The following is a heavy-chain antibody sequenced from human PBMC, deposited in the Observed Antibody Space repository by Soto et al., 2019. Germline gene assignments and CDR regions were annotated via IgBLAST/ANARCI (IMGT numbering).Heavy chain of an antibody. D-gene: IGHD6-6*01. CDR3: AKTSEGDSSSSNWFDP. Sequence: EVQLVESGGGLVQPGRSLRLSCAASGFTFDDYAMHWVRQAPGKGLEWVSGISWNSGSIGYADSVKGRFTISRDNAKNSLYLQMSSLRAEDTALYYCAKTSEGDSSSSNWFDPWGQGTLVTVSS. J-gene: IGHJ5*02. V-gene: IGHV3-9*01. CDR1: GFTFDDYA. CDR2: ISWNSGSI.